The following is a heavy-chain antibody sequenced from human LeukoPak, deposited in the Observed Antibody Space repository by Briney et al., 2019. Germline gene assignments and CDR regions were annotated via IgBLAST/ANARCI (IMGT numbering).Heavy chain of an antibody. V-gene: IGHV4-39*07. Sequence: SETLSLTCTVSGGSISSSSYYWGWIRQPPGKGLEWIGSIYYSGSTYYNPSLKSRVTISVDTSKNQFSLKLSSVTAADTAVYYCARDDIPYSSSWAHNWFDPWGQGTLVTVSS. CDR1: GGSISSSSYY. D-gene: IGHD6-13*01. CDR2: IYYSGST. J-gene: IGHJ5*02. CDR3: ARDDIPYSSSWAHNWFDP.